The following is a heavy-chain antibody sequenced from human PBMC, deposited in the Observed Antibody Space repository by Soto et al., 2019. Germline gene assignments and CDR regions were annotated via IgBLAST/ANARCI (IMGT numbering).Heavy chain of an antibody. J-gene: IGHJ4*02. CDR1: GYTFATYA. CDR2: INAGNGNT. Sequence: ASGKVSCKASGYTFATYAMHWVRQAPGHRLEWMGWINAGNGNTKYSQKFQGRVTITRDTSASTAYMELSSLRSEDTAVYYCARAPSWYNFDYWGQGTLVTVAS. CDR3: ARAPSWYNFDY. V-gene: IGHV1-3*01. D-gene: IGHD6-13*01.